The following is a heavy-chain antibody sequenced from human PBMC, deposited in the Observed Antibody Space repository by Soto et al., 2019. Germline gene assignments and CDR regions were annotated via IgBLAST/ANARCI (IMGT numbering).Heavy chain of an antibody. J-gene: IGHJ4*02. D-gene: IGHD5-12*01. CDR2: IFFTGSA. CDR3: ARWDGYNYVFDY. Sequence: PSETLSLTCTVSLGSVRTGSYEGSWIRQPPGKGLEWIGKIFFTGSAHYNPSLRNRVTMSVDTSKDQFSLTLTSVTAADTAVYYCARWDGYNYVFDYWGQGTLVTVSS. V-gene: IGHV4-61*01. CDR1: LGSVRTGSYE.